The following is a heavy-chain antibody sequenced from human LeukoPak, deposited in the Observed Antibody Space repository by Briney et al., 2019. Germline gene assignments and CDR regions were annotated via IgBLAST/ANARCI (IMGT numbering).Heavy chain of an antibody. CDR2: IYYSGST. D-gene: IGHD6-13*01. V-gene: IGHV4-39*07. Sequence: SETLSLTCTVSGGSISGSSYYWGWIRQPPGKGLEWIGSIYYSGSTNYNPSLKSRVTISVDKSKNQFSLKLSSVTAADTAVYYCRGYSSSWYPHDAFDIWGQGTMVTVSS. CDR1: GGSISGSSYY. CDR3: RGYSSSWYPHDAFDI. J-gene: IGHJ3*02.